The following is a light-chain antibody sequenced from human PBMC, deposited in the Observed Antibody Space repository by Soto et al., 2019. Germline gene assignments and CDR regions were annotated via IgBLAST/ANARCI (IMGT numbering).Light chain of an antibody. CDR3: QQYSTYSRT. CDR2: RAS. Sequence: DIQMTQSPSALSASVGDRVTITCRASQSISSWLAWYQQKPGQAPNLLIYRASTLETGVPSRFSGRGSGTEFTLTISSLPPDDFATYYCQQYSTYSRTFGQGTTVEIK. V-gene: IGKV1-5*03. CDR1: QSISSW. J-gene: IGKJ1*01.